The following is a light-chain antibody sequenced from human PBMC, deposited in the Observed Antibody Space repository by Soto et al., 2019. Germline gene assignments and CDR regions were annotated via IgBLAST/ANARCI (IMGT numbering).Light chain of an antibody. V-gene: IGLV7-43*01. CDR3: LLYYGGAVV. J-gene: IGLJ2*01. CDR1: TGAVTSGCY. Sequence: QAVVTQEPSLTVSPGGTVTLTCASSTGAVTSGCYPNCFQQKPGQAPRTLISSTNKKHSWTPARFSGSLLGGTAALTLSGVPPEDAAQYFCLLYYGGAVVFGGGTQLTVL. CDR2: STN.